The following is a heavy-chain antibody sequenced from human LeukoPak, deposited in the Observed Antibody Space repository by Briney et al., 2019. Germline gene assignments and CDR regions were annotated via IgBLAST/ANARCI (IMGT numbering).Heavy chain of an antibody. CDR2: ISGSGGST. J-gene: IGHJ2*01. CDR1: GFTFSSYA. D-gene: IGHD6-19*01. CDR3: ARGLYSSGWRPMGYWHFDL. V-gene: IGHV3-23*01. Sequence: GGSLRLSCAASGFTFSSYAMSWVRQAPGKGLEWVSAISGSGGSTYYADSVKGRFTISRDNSKNTLYLQMNSLRAEDTAVYYCARGLYSSGWRPMGYWHFDLWGRGTLVTVSS.